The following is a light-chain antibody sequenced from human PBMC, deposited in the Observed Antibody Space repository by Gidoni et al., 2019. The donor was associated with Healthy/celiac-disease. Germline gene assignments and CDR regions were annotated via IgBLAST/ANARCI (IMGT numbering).Light chain of an antibody. Sequence: DIQMTQSPSTLSASVGDRVTITCRASQSISSWLAWYQQKPGKAPKLLIYKASSLESGVPSRFSGSGSGTEFTLTISSLQPDDFATYYCKQYNSPLFTFGPGTKVDIK. CDR2: KAS. CDR1: QSISSW. J-gene: IGKJ3*01. V-gene: IGKV1-5*03. CDR3: KQYNSPLFT.